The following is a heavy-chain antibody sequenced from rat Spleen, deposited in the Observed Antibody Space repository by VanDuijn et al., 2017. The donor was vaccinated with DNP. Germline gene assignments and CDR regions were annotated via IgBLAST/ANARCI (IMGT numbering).Heavy chain of an antibody. J-gene: IGHJ2*01. V-gene: IGHV3-1*01. CDR3: ARWSRYFDY. CDR2: ISYSGST. Sequence: WIRKFPGNKMEWMGYISYSGSTAYNPSLKSRFSITRDTSKNQFFLQLNSVTTEDTATYYCARWSRYFDYWGQGVMVTVSS.